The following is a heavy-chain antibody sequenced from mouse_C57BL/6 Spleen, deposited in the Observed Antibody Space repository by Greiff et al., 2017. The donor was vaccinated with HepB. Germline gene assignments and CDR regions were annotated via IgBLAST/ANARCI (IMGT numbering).Heavy chain of an antibody. CDR1: GYSITSGYY. V-gene: IGHV3-6*01. CDR3: AREEDYDYDVKAMDY. Sequence: VQLKESGPGLVKPSQSLSLTCSVTGYSITSGYYWNWIRQFPGNKLEWMGYISYDGSNNYNPSLKNRISITRDTSKNQFFLKLNSVTTEDTATYYCAREEDYDYDVKAMDYWGQGTSVTVSS. J-gene: IGHJ4*01. D-gene: IGHD2-4*01. CDR2: ISYDGSN.